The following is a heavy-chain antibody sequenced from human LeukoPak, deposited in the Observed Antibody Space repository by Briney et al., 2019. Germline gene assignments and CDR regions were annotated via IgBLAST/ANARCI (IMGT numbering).Heavy chain of an antibody. Sequence: SDTLSLTCAVYGGSFSGYYWSWIRQPPGKGLEWIGEINHSGSTNYNPSLKSRVTISVDASKNQFSLKLSSVTAADTAVYYCAIYSNYDYWGQRTLVTVSS. CDR2: INHSGST. D-gene: IGHD4-11*01. CDR3: AIYSNYDY. J-gene: IGHJ4*02. CDR1: GGSFSGYY. V-gene: IGHV4-34*01.